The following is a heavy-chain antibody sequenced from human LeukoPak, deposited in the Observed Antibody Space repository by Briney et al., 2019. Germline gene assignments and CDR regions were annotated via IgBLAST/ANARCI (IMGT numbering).Heavy chain of an antibody. CDR1: GGSISSYF. J-gene: IGHJ6*02. CDR2: IYYSGGT. CDR3: ARDRFAHCTNGVCYPRRHYYYGMDV. Sequence: SETLSLTCTISGGSISSYFWTWIRQPPGKGLEWIGYIYYSGGTNYNPSLKSRVTISLDTSKNQFSLKLSSVTAADTAVYYCARDRFAHCTNGVCYPRRHYYYGMDVWGQGTTVTVSS. V-gene: IGHV4-59*12. D-gene: IGHD2-8*01.